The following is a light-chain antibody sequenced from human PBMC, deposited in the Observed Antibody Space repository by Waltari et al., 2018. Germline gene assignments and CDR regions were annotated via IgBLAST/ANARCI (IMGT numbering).Light chain of an antibody. CDR2: WAS. CDR1: QSVLYSSNNNNY. V-gene: IGKV4-1*01. J-gene: IGKJ1*01. Sequence: DIVMTQSPDSLAVSLGERATINCKSSQSVLYSSNNNNYLAWYQQKPGQPPKLLIYWASTRESGVPDRFSGSGSGTDFTLTISSLQAEDVAVYYCQQYYSNPRMFGQGTKVEIK. CDR3: QQYYSNPRM.